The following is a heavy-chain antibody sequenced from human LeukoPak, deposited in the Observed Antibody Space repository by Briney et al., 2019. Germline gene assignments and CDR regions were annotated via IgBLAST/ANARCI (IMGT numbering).Heavy chain of an antibody. Sequence: GGSLRPSCAASGFTFSSYWMSWVRQAPGKGLEWVANIKQDGSEKYYVDSVKGRFTISRDNAKNSLYLQMNSLRAEDTAVYYCAKDIRQQLVRPDDAFDIWGQGTMVTVSS. V-gene: IGHV3-7*01. CDR3: AKDIRQQLVRPDDAFDI. CDR2: IKQDGSEK. J-gene: IGHJ3*02. CDR1: GFTFSSYW. D-gene: IGHD6-13*01.